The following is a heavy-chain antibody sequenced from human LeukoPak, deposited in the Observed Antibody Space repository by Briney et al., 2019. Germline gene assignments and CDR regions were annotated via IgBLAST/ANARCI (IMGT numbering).Heavy chain of an antibody. V-gene: IGHV1-69*05. J-gene: IGHJ4*02. CDR1: GGTFSSYA. D-gene: IGHD3-22*01. CDR3: AREPRYYCDSSGYYYFDY. CDR2: IIPIFGTA. Sequence: SVKVSCKASGGTFSSYAISWVRQAPGQGLEWMGRIIPIFGTANYAQKFQGRVTITTDESTSTAYMELSSLRSEDTAVYYCAREPRYYCDSSGYYYFDYWGQGTLVTVSS.